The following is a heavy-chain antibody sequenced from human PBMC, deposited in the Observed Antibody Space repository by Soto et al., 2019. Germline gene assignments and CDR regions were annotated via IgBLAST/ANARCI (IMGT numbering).Heavy chain of an antibody. J-gene: IGHJ6*02. CDR3: AKVEGENGYAKSYYYGMDV. CDR2: ISGSGGNT. V-gene: IGHV3-23*01. Sequence: PGGSLRLSCAASGFTFRNYGMSWVRQAPGKGLEWVSLISGSGGNTYYADSVKGLFTISRDNSKNTVHLQMNSLRVDDTAVYYCAKVEGENGYAKSYYYGMDVWGQGTTVTVSS. D-gene: IGHD2-2*01. CDR1: GFTFRNYG.